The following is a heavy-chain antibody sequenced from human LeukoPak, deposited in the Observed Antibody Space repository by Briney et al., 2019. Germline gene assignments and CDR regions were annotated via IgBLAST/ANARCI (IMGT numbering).Heavy chain of an antibody. CDR2: IIPIFGTA. CDR3: ASGGYYFDY. CDR1: GYTFTGYY. Sequence: SVKVSCKASGYTFTGYYMHWVRQAPGQGLEWMGGIIPIFGTANYAQKFQGRVTITADKSTSTAYMELSSLRSEDTTVYYCASGGYYFDYWGQGTLVTVSS. J-gene: IGHJ4*02. D-gene: IGHD3-16*01. V-gene: IGHV1-69*06.